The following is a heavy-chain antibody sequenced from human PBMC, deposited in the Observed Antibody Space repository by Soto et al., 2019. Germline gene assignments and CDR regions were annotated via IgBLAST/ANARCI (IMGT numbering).Heavy chain of an antibody. J-gene: IGHJ3*02. Sequence: PGGSLRLSCTASGFTFSYYYMSWIRQAPGKGLEWVSYISSSGATVYYADSVEGRFTISRDNAKQSLYLQMNSLRAEDTAVYYCAKDQYYYDSSGYYATMDAFDIWGQGTMVTVSS. CDR3: AKDQYYYDSSGYYATMDAFDI. V-gene: IGHV3-11*01. CDR1: GFTFSYYY. D-gene: IGHD3-22*01. CDR2: ISSSGATV.